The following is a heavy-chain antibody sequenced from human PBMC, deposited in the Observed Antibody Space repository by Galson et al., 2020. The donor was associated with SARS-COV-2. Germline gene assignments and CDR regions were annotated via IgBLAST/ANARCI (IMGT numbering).Heavy chain of an antibody. V-gene: IGHV1-58*01. D-gene: IGHD2-2*01. CDR2: IVVGSGNT. CDR3: AAPYCSSTSCRDAFDI. J-gene: IGHJ3*02. CDR1: GFTFTSSA. Sequence: SVKVSCKASGFTFTSSAVQWVRQARGQRLEWIGWIVVGSGNTNYAQKFQERVTITRDMSTSTAYMELSSLRSEDTAVYYFAAPYCSSTSCRDAFDIWGQGTMVTVSS.